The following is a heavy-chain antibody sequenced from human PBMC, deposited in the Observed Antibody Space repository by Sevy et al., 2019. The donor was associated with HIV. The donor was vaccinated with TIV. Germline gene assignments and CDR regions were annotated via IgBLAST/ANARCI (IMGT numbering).Heavy chain of an antibody. V-gene: IGHV3-7*01. CDR2: IKQDGSEK. CDR3: ARVATYYYDSSGYY. Sequence: RGSLRLSCAASGFTFSSYWMSWVRQAPGKGLEWVANIKQDGSEKYYVDSVKGRFTISRDNAKNSLYLQMNSLRTEDTAVYYCARVATYYYDSSGYYWGQGTLVTVSS. J-gene: IGHJ4*02. CDR1: GFTFSSYW. D-gene: IGHD3-22*01.